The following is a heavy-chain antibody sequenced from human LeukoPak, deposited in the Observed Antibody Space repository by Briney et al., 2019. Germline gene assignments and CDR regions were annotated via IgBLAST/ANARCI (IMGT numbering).Heavy chain of an antibody. D-gene: IGHD3-9*01. CDR1: GGTFSSYA. CDR3: ARGTSSNYDILTGYYNVRQDAFDI. J-gene: IGHJ3*02. CDR2: IIPIFGTA. Sequence: ASVKVSCKASGGTFSSYAISWVRQAPGQGLEWMGGIIPIFGTANYAQKFQGRVTITADKSTSTAYMELSSLRSEDTAVYYCARGTSSNYDILTGYYNVRQDAFDIWGQGTMVTVSS. V-gene: IGHV1-69*06.